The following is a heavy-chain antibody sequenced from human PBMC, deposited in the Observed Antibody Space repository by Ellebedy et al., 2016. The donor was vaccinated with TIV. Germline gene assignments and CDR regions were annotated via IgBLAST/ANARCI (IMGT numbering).Heavy chain of an antibody. CDR3: VKGAYPVPTVMAV. CDR1: GFTFSSYA. J-gene: IGHJ6*02. V-gene: IGHV3-64D*06. CDR2: ITNYGGNP. Sequence: GGSLRLSCSASGFTFSSYAMHWVRQAPGKGLEYVSAITNYGGNPYYADSVKGRFTISRDNFKNTLYLQMSSLRAEDTAVYYCVKGAYPVPTVMAVWGQGTTVIVPS. D-gene: IGHD4-17*01.